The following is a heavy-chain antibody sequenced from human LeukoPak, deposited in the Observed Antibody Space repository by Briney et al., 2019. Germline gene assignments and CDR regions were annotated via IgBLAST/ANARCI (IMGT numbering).Heavy chain of an antibody. J-gene: IGHJ3*02. CDR2: ISYDGSNK. V-gene: IGHV3-30*03. Sequence: GRSLRLSCAASGFTFSSYGMHWVRQAPGKGLEWVAVISYDGSNKYYADSVKGRFTISRDNSKNTLYLQMNSLRAEDTAVYYCARDLLPGRGVIIVGDAFDIWGQGTMVTVSS. D-gene: IGHD3-10*01. CDR3: ARDLLPGRGVIIVGDAFDI. CDR1: GFTFSSYG.